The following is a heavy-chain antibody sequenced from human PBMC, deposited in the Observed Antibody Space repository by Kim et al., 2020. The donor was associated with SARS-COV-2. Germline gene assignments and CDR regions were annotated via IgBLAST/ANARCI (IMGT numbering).Heavy chain of an antibody. V-gene: IGHV4-34*01. CDR2: INHSGST. J-gene: IGHJ5*02. D-gene: IGHD2-2*01. CDR1: GGSFSGYY. Sequence: SETLSLTCAVYGGSFSGYYWSWIRQPPGKGLEWIGEINHSGSTNYNPSLKSRVTISVDTSKNQFSLKLSSVTAADTAVYYCARGLNDIVVVPGSYNWFDP. CDR3: ARGLNDIVVVPGSYNWFDP.